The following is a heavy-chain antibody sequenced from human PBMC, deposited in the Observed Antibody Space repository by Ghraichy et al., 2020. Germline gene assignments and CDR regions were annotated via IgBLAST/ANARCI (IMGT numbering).Heavy chain of an antibody. CDR1: GGSISSYY. D-gene: IGHD1-26*01. CDR2: IYYSGST. J-gene: IGHJ6*02. Sequence: GSLSLTCTVSGGSISSYYWSWIRQPPGKGLEWIGYIYYSGSTNYNPSLKSRFTISVDSSKNPFSLKMSSVTAADTAVYYCARDRSLEGDYYYTMDVWGQGTTVTV. V-gene: IGHV4-59*01. CDR3: ARDRSLEGDYYYTMDV.